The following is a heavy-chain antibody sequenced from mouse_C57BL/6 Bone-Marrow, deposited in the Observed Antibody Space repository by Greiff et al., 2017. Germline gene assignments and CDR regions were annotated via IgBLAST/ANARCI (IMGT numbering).Heavy chain of an antibody. Sequence: QVQLQQPGAELVKPGASVKLSCKASGYTFTSYWMQWVQQRPGQGLEWIGEIDPSDSYTNYNQKFKGKATLTVDTSSSTAYMQLSRLTSEDSAVYYCAVYYYGSSYGDYGGKGTTRTVSS. CDR3: AVYYYGSSYGDY. V-gene: IGHV1-50*01. CDR2: IDPSDSYT. CDR1: GYTFTSYW. J-gene: IGHJ2*01. D-gene: IGHD1-1*01.